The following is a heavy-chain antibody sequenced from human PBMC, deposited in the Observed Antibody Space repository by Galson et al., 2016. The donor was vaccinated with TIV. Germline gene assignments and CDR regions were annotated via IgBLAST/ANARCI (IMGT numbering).Heavy chain of an antibody. D-gene: IGHD2-21*02. J-gene: IGHJ6*02. Sequence: SLRLSCAASGFTVNNNYMTWVRQAPGKGLEWVSLIYSDDGTSYADSVKGRFTISRDNSKNTLYLQMSGLRAEDTAVYYCVGEGRYCGGDCYLYYYYGMDVWGQGTTVTVSS. V-gene: IGHV3-66*02. CDR1: GFTVNNNY. CDR2: IYSDDGT. CDR3: VGEGRYCGGDCYLYYYYGMDV.